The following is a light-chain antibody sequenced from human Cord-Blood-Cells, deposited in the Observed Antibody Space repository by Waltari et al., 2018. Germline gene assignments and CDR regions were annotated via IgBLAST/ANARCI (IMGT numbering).Light chain of an antibody. Sequence: ELVLTQSPGTLSLSQGESATRSCRASQSVRSSYLAWYQQKPGQAPRLLIYGASSRATGIPDRFSGSGSGTDFTLTISRLEPEDFAVYYCQQYGSSPRGYTFGQGTKLEIK. CDR3: QQYGSSPRGYT. CDR2: GAS. J-gene: IGKJ2*01. CDR1: QSVRSSY. V-gene: IGKV3-20*01.